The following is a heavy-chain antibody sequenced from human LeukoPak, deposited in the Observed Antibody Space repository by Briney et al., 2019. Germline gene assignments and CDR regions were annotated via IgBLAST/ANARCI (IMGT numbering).Heavy chain of an antibody. CDR1: GFTFDDYT. CDR3: AKGGDILTGYYLYWYFDL. D-gene: IGHD3-9*01. Sequence: GGSLRLSCAASGFTFDDYTMHWVRQAPGKGLEWASAISRSGSSTDYADSVKGRFTISRDNSKNTLYLQMNSLRPEDTAVYYCAKGGDILTGYYLYWYFDLWGRGTLVTVSS. J-gene: IGHJ2*01. V-gene: IGHV3-23*01. CDR2: ISRSGSST.